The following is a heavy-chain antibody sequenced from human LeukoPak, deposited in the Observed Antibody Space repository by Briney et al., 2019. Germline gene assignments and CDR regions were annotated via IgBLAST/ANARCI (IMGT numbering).Heavy chain of an antibody. V-gene: IGHV3-43*01. D-gene: IGHD6-19*01. CDR2: ISWDGSST. J-gene: IGHJ4*02. CDR3: AKGNSIALAGFFDC. CDR1: GFSLDDYT. Sequence: QTGGSLRLSCAASGFSLDDYTMHWVRHGPGKGLELVSLISWDGSSTYYTDSVKGRFTISRDNSKNSLYLQMNSLRTEDTALYYCAKGNSIALAGFFDCWGQGTLVTVSS.